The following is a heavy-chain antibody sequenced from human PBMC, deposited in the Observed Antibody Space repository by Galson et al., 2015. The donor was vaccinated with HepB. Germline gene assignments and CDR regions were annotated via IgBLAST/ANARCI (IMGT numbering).Heavy chain of an antibody. CDR3: ARDLWEYKYGYYY. CDR2: INPNSGGT. Sequence: SVKVSCKASGYTFTGYYMHWVRQAPGQGLEWMGWINPNSGGTNYAQKFQGWVTMTRDTSISTAYMELSRLRSDDTAVYYCARDLWEYKYGYYYWGQGTLVTVSS. V-gene: IGHV1-2*04. J-gene: IGHJ4*02. D-gene: IGHD5-18*01. CDR1: GYTFTGYY.